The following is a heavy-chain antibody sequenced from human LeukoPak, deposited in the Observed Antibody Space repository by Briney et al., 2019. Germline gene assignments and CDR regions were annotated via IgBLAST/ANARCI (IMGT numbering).Heavy chain of an antibody. D-gene: IGHD3-22*01. CDR2: IWYDGSNK. CDR1: RFTFSNYG. V-gene: IGHV3-33*01. CDR3: ARGRGYDSGTYNYAFSDY. J-gene: IGHJ4*02. Sequence: PGGSLRLSCAASRFTFSNYGMHWVRQAPGKGLEWVAVIWYDGSNKYYADSAKGRFTISRDNSKNTLYLQMNSLRAEDTAVYYCARGRGYDSGTYNYAFSDYWGQGTLVTVSS.